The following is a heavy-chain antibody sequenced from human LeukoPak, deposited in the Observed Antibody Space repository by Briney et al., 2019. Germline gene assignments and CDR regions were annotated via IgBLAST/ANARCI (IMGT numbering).Heavy chain of an antibody. CDR3: AKEGGSYYDAFDI. CDR1: GFTLDDYA. D-gene: IGHD1-26*01. Sequence: GGSLRLSCAASGFTLDDYAMHWVRRAPGKGLEWVSGISWNSGSIGYADSVKGRFTISRDNAKNSLYLQMNSLRAEDTALYYCAKEGGSYYDAFDIWGQGTMVTVSS. V-gene: IGHV3-9*01. J-gene: IGHJ3*02. CDR2: ISWNSGSI.